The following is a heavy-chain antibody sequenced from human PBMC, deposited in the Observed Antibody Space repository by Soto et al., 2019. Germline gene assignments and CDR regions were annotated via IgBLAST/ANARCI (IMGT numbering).Heavy chain of an antibody. D-gene: IGHD5-18*01. CDR1: GYSFTSYW. Sequence: GESLKISCKGSGYSFTSYWISWVRQMPGKGLEWMGRIDPSDSYTNYSPSFQGHVTISADKSISTAYLQWSSLKASDTAMYYCARIQTPAYSNYSCYYGWDGRGLGTRVTV. CDR3: ARIQTPAYSNYSCYYGWDG. V-gene: IGHV5-10-1*01. CDR2: IDPSDSYT. J-gene: IGHJ6*02.